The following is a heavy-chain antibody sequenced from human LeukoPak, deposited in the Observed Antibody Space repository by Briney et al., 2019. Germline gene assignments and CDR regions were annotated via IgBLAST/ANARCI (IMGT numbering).Heavy chain of an antibody. CDR3: AGSQGEYYYIDV. CDR1: GGSISSYY. V-gene: IGHV4-59*12. Sequence: PSETLSLTCTVSGGSISSYYWSWIRQPPGKGLEWVGHIYYSGSTNYNPSLESRVTISVDRSKNQFSLNLSSVTAADMAVYYCAGSQGEYYYIDVWGNGTTVTVSS. CDR2: IYYSGST. J-gene: IGHJ6*03. D-gene: IGHD3-16*01.